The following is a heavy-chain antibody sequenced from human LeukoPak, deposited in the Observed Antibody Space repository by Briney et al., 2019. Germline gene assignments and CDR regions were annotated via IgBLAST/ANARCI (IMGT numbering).Heavy chain of an antibody. D-gene: IGHD3-10*01. CDR2: INPNSGGT. Sequence: ASVKVSCKASEYTFTGYYLNWVRQAPGQGLEWMGWINPNSGGTNYAQKFQGRVSMTRDTSISTAYMELSRLRSDDTAVYYCARAGKLMITMVRGALASRDAFHIWGQGTMVTVSS. CDR1: EYTFTGYY. V-gene: IGHV1-2*02. CDR3: ARAGKLMITMVRGALASRDAFHI. J-gene: IGHJ3*02.